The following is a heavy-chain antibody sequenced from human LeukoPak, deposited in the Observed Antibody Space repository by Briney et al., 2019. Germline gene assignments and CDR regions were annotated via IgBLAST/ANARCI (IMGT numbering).Heavy chain of an antibody. CDR3: AREGKWLQLRYFDY. V-gene: IGHV3-23*01. CDR2: IGNGGGST. CDR1: EFTFSSYA. D-gene: IGHD5-24*01. Sequence: GGSLRLSCAASEFTFSSYAMSWVRQAPGKGLEWVSTIGNGGGSTYYADSVKGRFTISRDTSNNTLYLQMNSLRADDTAVYYCAREGKWLQLRYFDYWGQGTLVTVSS. J-gene: IGHJ4*02.